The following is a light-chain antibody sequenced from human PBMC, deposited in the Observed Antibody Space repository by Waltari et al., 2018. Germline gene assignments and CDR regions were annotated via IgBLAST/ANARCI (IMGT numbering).Light chain of an antibody. Sequence: SYELTQPSSLSVSPGQTARITCSGDIKKKYGRWFQQKPGQAPVLVIYKDTERPAGIPVRISGSSSGTTITLTISGAQIEDEADYYCYSPTDDMGVFGGGTKLTVL. V-gene: IGLV3-27*01. CDR3: YSPTDDMGV. J-gene: IGLJ3*02. CDR2: KDT. CDR1: IKKKY.